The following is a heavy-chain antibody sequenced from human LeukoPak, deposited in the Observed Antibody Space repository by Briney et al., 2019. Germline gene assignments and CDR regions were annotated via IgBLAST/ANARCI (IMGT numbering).Heavy chain of an antibody. CDR3: VSLSEGSGSYYGFAMDV. J-gene: IGHJ6*02. V-gene: IGHV3-21*01. Sequence: GGSLRLSYAASGFIFSSYSMNWVRQAPGKGLEWVSSISSSSSYIYYVDSVKGRFTISRDNAKNSLYLQMNSLRAEDSAVYYCVSLSEGSGSYYGFAMDVWGQGTTVTVSS. CDR1: GFIFSSYS. D-gene: IGHD1-26*01. CDR2: ISSSSSYI.